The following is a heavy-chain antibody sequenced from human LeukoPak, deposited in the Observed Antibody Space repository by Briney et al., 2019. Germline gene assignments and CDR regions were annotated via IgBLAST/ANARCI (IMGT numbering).Heavy chain of an antibody. D-gene: IGHD6-19*01. V-gene: IGHV1-2*02. CDR1: GYTFTDYY. J-gene: IGHJ4*02. CDR3: VRDSIAVAGLSFDY. CDR2: INPNSGGT. Sequence: ASLKVSCKASGYTFTDYYMHWVRQAPGQGLEWMGWINPNSGGTNYAQKFQGRVTMTRDTSISTGYMELSRLSCDDTAVYYCVRDSIAVAGLSFDYWGQGTLVTVSS.